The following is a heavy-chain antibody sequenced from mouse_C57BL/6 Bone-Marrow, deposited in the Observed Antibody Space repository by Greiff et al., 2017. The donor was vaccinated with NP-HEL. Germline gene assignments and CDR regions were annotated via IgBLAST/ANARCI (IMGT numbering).Heavy chain of an antibody. D-gene: IGHD1-1*01. CDR2: INPNYGTT. V-gene: IGHV1-39*01. J-gene: IGHJ4*01. CDR1: GYSFTDYN. Sequence: VHVKQSGPELVKPGASVKISCKASGYSFTDYNMNWVKQSNGKSLEWIGVINPNYGTTSYNQKFKGKATLTVDQSSSTAYMQLNSLTSEDSAVYYCARYYGSGYAMDYWGQGTSVTVSS. CDR3: ARYYGSGYAMDY.